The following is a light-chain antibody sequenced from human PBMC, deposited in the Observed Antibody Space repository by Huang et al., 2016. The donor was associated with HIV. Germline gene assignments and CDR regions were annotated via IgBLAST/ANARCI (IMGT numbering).Light chain of an antibody. J-gene: IGKJ4*01. V-gene: IGKV3-15*01. CDR3: QQYNNWHLT. CDR2: GST. CDR1: QSVGGS. Sequence: IVMTQTPATLPVSPGGRATLSCRASQSVGGSRAWYQQKPGQAPRLIIYGSTTRAAGVPARFSGSGSGTDFTLTIYNLQSEDFAVYYCQQYNNWHLTFGGGTTV.